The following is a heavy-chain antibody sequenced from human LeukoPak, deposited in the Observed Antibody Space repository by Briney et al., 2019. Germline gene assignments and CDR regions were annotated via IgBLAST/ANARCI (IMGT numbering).Heavy chain of an antibody. CDR1: GGTFSSYA. D-gene: IGHD6-6*01. CDR3: ARGSLSSSSLDY. J-gene: IGHJ4*02. Sequence: ASVTVSCRASGGTFSSYAISWVRQAPGQGLEWMGGIIPIFGTANYAQKFQGRVTITADESTGTAYMELSSLRSEDTAVYYCARGSLSSSSLDYWGQGTLVTVSS. V-gene: IGHV1-69*13. CDR2: IIPIFGTA.